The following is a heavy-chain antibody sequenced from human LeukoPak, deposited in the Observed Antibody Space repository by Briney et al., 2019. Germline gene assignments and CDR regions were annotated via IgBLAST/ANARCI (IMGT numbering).Heavy chain of an antibody. Sequence: GGSLRLSCAASGFTFSSYAMYWVRQAPGKGLEWVAVISYDGSNKYYADSVKGRFTISRDNSKNTLYLQMNSLRAEDTAVYYCARGARLSGWLYWGQGTLVTVSS. J-gene: IGHJ4*02. CDR3: ARGARLSGWLY. V-gene: IGHV3-30*04. CDR2: ISYDGSNK. D-gene: IGHD6-19*01. CDR1: GFTFSSYA.